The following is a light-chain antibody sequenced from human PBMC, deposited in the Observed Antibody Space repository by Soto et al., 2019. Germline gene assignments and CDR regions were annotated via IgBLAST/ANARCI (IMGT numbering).Light chain of an antibody. V-gene: IGLV1-44*01. CDR3: AAWDDSLSWV. J-gene: IGLJ3*02. CDR1: SSNNGSNT. CDR2: SNN. Sequence: QSVLTQPPSASGTPGQRVTISCSGSSSNNGSNTVNWYQQLPWTAPKHLIFSNNQRPSGVPDRFSGSKSGTLASLAISGLQPEDEADYYCAAWDDSLSWVFGGGTKLTVL.